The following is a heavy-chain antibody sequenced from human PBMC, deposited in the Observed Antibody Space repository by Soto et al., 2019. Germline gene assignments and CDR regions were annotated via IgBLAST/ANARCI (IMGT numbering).Heavy chain of an antibody. CDR3: AGEKVGTTGIDF. V-gene: IGHV1-8*01. Sequence: QAQLVQSGAEVKNPGASVKVSCKASGYTFTGYDINWVRQATGQGLEWMGWMNPNSGNTGYAQNIQGRVTLTRDNSITTAYMELTSPRDDDSAVYYFAGEKVGTTGIDFWGQGTLVTVSS. J-gene: IGHJ4*02. D-gene: IGHD1-26*01. CDR1: GYTFTGYD. CDR2: MNPNSGNT.